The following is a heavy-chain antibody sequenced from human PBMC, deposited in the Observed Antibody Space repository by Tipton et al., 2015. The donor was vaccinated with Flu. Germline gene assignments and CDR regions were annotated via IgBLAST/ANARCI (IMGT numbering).Heavy chain of an antibody. D-gene: IGHD3-22*01. CDR3: AREFYESARHYYYGMDV. CDR2: IYSGGTT. V-gene: IGHV3-53*01. CDR1: GFTVSTNF. Sequence: AVSGFTVSTNFMSWVRLAPGKGLEWVSIIYSGGTTYYADSVKGRFTISRDNSKNTLFLQMDGLRAEDTAVYYCAREFYESARHYYYGMDVWGQGTTVTVSS. J-gene: IGHJ6*02.